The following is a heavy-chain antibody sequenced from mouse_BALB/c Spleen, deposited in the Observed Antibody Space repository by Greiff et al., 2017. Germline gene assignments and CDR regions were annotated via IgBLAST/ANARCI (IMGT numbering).Heavy chain of an antibody. J-gene: IGHJ2*01. CDR3: ARAYGSSYSYYFDY. Sequence: EVKLVESGGGLVKPGGSLKLSCAASGFTFSSYAMSWVRQTPEKRLEWVASISSGGSTYYPDSVKGRFTISRDNARNILYLQMSSLRSEDTAMYYCARAYGSSYSYYFDYWGQGTTLTVSS. D-gene: IGHD1-1*01. CDR1: GFTFSSYA. V-gene: IGHV5-6-5*01. CDR2: ISSGGST.